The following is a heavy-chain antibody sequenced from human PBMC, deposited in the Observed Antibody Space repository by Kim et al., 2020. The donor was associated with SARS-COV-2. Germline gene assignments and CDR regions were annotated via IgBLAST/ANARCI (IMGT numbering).Heavy chain of an antibody. V-gene: IGHV1-18*01. Sequence: ASVKVSCKASGYTFTGYGISWVRQAPGQGLEWMGWISAYNGNTNYAQKLQGRVTMTTDTSTSTAYMELRSLRSDDTAVYYCARDRGRSYDSSGYYYLYYYYGMDVWGQGTTVTVSS. D-gene: IGHD3-22*01. CDR3: ARDRGRSYDSSGYYYLYYYYGMDV. CDR1: GYTFTGYG. CDR2: ISAYNGNT. J-gene: IGHJ6*02.